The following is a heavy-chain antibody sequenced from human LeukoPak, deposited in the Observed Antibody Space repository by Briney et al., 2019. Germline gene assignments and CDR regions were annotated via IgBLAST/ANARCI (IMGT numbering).Heavy chain of an antibody. CDR1: GGTFSSYA. Sequence: SVTVSCKASGGTFSSYAISWVRQAPGQGLEWMGGIIPIFGTANYAQKFQGRVTITTDESTSTAYMELSSLRSEDTAVYYCASPYCSSTSCYDDDAFDIWGQGTMVTVSS. J-gene: IGHJ3*02. D-gene: IGHD2-2*01. V-gene: IGHV1-69*05. CDR3: ASPYCSSTSCYDDDAFDI. CDR2: IIPIFGTA.